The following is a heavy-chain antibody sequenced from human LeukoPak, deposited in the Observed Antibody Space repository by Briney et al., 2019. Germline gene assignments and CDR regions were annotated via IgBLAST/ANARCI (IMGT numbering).Heavy chain of an antibody. CDR2: INSDGSST. CDR3: VTSYCSGGSCYSASGY. V-gene: IGHV3-74*01. D-gene: IGHD2-15*01. CDR1: GFTFSSYW. J-gene: IGHJ4*02. Sequence: GGSLRLSCAASGFTFSSYWMHWVRQGQGKGLVRVSRINSDGSSTSYADSVKGRFTISRDNAKNTLYLQMNSLRAEDSAVYYCVTSYCSGGSCYSASGYWGQGTLVTVSS.